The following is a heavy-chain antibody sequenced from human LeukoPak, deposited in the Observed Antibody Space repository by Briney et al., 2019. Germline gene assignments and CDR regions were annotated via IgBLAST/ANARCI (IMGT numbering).Heavy chain of an antibody. J-gene: IGHJ5*02. V-gene: IGHV1-69*04. CDR1: GGTFSSYA. Sequence: SVKVSCKASGGTFSSYAISWVRQAPGQGLEWMGRIIPILGIANYAQKFQGRVTITADKSTSTAYMELSSLRSEDTDVYYCARARSPSSGYLLRDHNWFDPWGQGTLVTVSS. CDR2: IIPILGIA. D-gene: IGHD3-22*01. CDR3: ARARSPSSGYLLRDHNWFDP.